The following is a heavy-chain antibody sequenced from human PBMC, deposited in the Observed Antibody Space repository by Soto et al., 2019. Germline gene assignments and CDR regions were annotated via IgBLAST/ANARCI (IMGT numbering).Heavy chain of an antibody. D-gene: IGHD2-2*01. CDR1: GGSISSSSYY. CDR3: QVVPAPGYGMDV. Sequence: SETLSLTCTVSGGSISSSSYYWGWIRQPPGKGLEWIGSIYYSGSTYYNPSLKSRVTISVDTSKNQFSLKLSSVTAADTAVYYCQVVPAPGYGMDVWGQGTTDTVSS. CDR2: IYYSGST. V-gene: IGHV4-39*01. J-gene: IGHJ6*01.